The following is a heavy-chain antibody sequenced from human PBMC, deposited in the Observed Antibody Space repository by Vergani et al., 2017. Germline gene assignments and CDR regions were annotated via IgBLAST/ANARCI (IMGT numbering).Heavy chain of an antibody. CDR1: GFTLSNYD. V-gene: IGHV3-30*02. D-gene: IGHD3-16*01. CDR3: AKHFRGWGIDY. Sequence: QVQLVESGGGVVQRGGSLRLSCATSGFTLSNYDMQWIRQGPGKGLEFVAFIQFDGSNQYHADSVKGRFTLSRDFSKNTLYLQMNSLRNDDTATYYCAKHFRGWGIDYWGQGTQVIVS. J-gene: IGHJ4*02. CDR2: IQFDGSNQ.